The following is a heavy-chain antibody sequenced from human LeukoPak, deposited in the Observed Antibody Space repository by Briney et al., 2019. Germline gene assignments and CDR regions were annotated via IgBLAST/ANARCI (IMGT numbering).Heavy chain of an antibody. V-gene: IGHV3-15*01. CDR2: IKSKTDGGTT. D-gene: IGHD6-13*01. Sequence: GESLRLSCAASGFTFSNAWMSWVRQAPGKGLEWVGRIKSKTDGGTTDYAAPVKGRFTISRDDSKNTLYLQMNSLKTEDTAVYYCTTDGSIAAAGTKPTRFDPWGQGTLVTVSS. CDR3: TTDGSIAAAGTKPTRFDP. CDR1: GFTFSNAW. J-gene: IGHJ5*02.